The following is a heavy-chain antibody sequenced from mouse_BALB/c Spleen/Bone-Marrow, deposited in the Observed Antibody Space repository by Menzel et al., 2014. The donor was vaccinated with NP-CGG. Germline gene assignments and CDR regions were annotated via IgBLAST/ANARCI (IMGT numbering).Heavy chain of an antibody. CDR1: GYTFTRYV. V-gene: IGHV1-14*01. J-gene: IGHJ1*01. CDR2: INPYNDGT. CDR3: ARGGYDYDPWYFDV. Sequence: VQLKQSGPELVKPGASVKMSCKASGYTFTRYVMHWVKQKPGQGLEWIGYINPYNDGTKYNEKFKGKATLTSDKSSSTAYMELSSLTSGDSAVYYCARGGYDYDPWYFDVWGAGTTVTVSS. D-gene: IGHD2-4*01.